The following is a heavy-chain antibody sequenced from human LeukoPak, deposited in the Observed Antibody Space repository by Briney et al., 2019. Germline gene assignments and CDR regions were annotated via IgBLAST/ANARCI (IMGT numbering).Heavy chain of an antibody. Sequence: PGGSLRLSCAASGFTFSSYGMHWVRQAPGKGLEWVAVIWYDGSNKYYADSVKGRFTISRDNSKNTLYLQMNSLRAEDTAVYYCARSRPPSYFDYWGQGTLVTVSS. J-gene: IGHJ4*02. CDR2: IWYDGSNK. CDR1: GFTFSSYG. V-gene: IGHV3-33*01. CDR3: ARSRPPSYFDY.